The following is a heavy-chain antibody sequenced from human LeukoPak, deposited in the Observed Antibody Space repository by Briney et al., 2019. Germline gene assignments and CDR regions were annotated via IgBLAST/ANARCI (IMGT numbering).Heavy chain of an antibody. J-gene: IGHJ6*02. CDR1: GGSISSYY. CDR3: ARALGYCSGGSCYPYYGMDV. Sequence: SETLSLTCTVSGGSISSYYWSWIRQPPGKGLEWIGYIYYSGSTNYNPSLKSRVTISVDTSKNQFSLKLSSVTAADTAVYYCARALGYCSGGSCYPYYGMDVWGQGTTITVSS. CDR2: IYYSGST. V-gene: IGHV4-59*01. D-gene: IGHD2-15*01.